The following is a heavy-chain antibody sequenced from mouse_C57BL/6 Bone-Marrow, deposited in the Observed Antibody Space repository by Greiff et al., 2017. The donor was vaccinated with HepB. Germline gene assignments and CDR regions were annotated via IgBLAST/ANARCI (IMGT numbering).Heavy chain of an antibody. V-gene: IGHV1-47*01. Sequence: VQLVESGAELVKPGASVKMSCKASGYTFTTYPIEWMKQNHGKSLEWIGNFHPYNDDTKYNEKFKGKATLTVEKSSSTVYLELSRLTSDDSAVYYCARRAIYYDYDGGLFDYWGQGTTLTVSS. CDR1: GYTFTTYP. J-gene: IGHJ2*01. D-gene: IGHD2-4*01. CDR3: ARRAIYYDYDGGLFDY. CDR2: FHPYNDDT.